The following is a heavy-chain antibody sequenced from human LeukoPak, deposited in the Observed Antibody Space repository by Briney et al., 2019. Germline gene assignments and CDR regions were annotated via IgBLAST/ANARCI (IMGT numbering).Heavy chain of an antibody. Sequence: PSETLSLTCTVSGGSISSSSYYWGWIRQPPGKGLEWIGSIYYSGSTYYNPSLKSRVTISVDTSKNQFSLKLSSVTAADTAVYYCARAITMVRGVNYYYMDVWGKGTTVTVSS. CDR2: IYYSGST. CDR1: GGSISSSSYY. J-gene: IGHJ6*03. CDR3: ARAITMVRGVNYYYMDV. V-gene: IGHV4-39*07. D-gene: IGHD3-10*01.